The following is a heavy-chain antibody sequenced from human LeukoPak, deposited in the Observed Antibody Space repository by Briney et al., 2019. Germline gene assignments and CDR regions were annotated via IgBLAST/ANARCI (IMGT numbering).Heavy chain of an antibody. D-gene: IGHD4-23*01. CDR1: GFTFNDFA. V-gene: IGHV3-9*01. CDR2: ISWNSGSI. CDR3: ARDDGGIYFTVSFV. J-gene: IGHJ4*02. Sequence: GGSLRLSCAASGFTFNDFAMHWVRQTPGKGLEWVSGISWNSGSIGYADSVKGRFTISRDNGKNALYLEMNSLRAEDTALYYCARDDGGIYFTVSFVWGQGTLVTVSS.